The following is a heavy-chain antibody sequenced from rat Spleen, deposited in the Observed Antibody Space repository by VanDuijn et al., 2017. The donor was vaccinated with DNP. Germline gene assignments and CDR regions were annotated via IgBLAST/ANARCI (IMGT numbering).Heavy chain of an antibody. Sequence: EVQLQESGPGLVKPSQSLSLTCSVTGYSISTSYRWNWIRKFPGNKLEWMVYINSAGSTNYNPSLKSRISITRDISKNQLFLQVNSVTTEDTATYYCARWPGYNPPYAMDAWGQGTSVTVSS. V-gene: IGHV3-3*01. CDR1: GYSISTSYR. CDR3: ARWPGYNPPYAMDA. J-gene: IGHJ4*01. CDR2: INSAGST. D-gene: IGHD1-4*01.